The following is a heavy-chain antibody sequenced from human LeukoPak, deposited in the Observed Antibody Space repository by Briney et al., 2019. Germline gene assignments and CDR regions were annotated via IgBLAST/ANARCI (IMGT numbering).Heavy chain of an antibody. Sequence: GGSLRLSCAASGFSFSTYNMNWVRQAPGQRLEWVSSITSGSSYIYYADSVKGRFTISRDNAKSSLYLQMDSLRAEDTAVYYCARDPYSGNYGAYYYYYMDVWGKGTTVTVSS. J-gene: IGHJ6*03. CDR1: GFSFSTYN. V-gene: IGHV3-21*01. CDR2: ITSGSSYI. D-gene: IGHD1-26*01. CDR3: ARDPYSGNYGAYYYYYMDV.